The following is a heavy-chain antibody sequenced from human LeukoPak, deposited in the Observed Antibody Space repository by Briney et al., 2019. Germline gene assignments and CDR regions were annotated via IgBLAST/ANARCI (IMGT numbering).Heavy chain of an antibody. J-gene: IGHJ5*02. D-gene: IGHD2-2*01. CDR2: IYYSGST. CDR3: ARDDCSSTSCYFRWFDP. V-gene: IGHV4-59*01. CDR1: GGSISSYY. Sequence: PSETLSLTCTVSGGSISSYYWSWIRQPPGKGLEWIGYIYYSGSTNYNPSLKGRVTISVDTSKNQFSLKLSSVTAADTAVYYCARDDCSSTSCYFRWFDPWGQGTLVTVSS.